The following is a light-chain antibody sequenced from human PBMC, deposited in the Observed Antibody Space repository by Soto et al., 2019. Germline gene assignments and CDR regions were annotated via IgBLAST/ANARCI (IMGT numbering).Light chain of an antibody. J-gene: IGLJ2*01. V-gene: IGLV2-8*01. Sequence: QSVLTQPPSASGSPGQSVTISCTGTSSDFGTYNFVSWYQQHPGKAPKLMIYEVNKRPSGVPDRFSGSKSGNTASLTVSGLKAEDEADYYCSSYVRSTSFAFGGGTKLTVL. CDR1: SSDFGTYNF. CDR3: SSYVRSTSFA. CDR2: EVN.